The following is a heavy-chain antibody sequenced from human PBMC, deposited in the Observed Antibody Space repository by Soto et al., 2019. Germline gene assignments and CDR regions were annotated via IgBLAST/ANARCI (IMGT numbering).Heavy chain of an antibody. D-gene: IGHD3-10*01. CDR3: ARSSYGSGTRIGSFCFDP. J-gene: IGHJ5*02. Sequence: QVQLVQSGAEVKKPGASVKVSCKASGYTFTSYGISWVRQAPGQGLEWMGWISAYNGNTNYAQKLQGRVTMTTDTSKSTAYMEPRRLRSDETAVYYCARSSYGSGTRIGSFCFDPWGQGTLVTVSS. V-gene: IGHV1-18*01. CDR2: ISAYNGNT. CDR1: GYTFTSYG.